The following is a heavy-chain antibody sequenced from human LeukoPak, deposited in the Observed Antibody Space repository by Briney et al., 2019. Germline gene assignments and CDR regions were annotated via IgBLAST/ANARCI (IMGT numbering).Heavy chain of an antibody. V-gene: IGHV3-9*01. D-gene: IGHD6-6*01. CDR1: GFTFDDYA. Sequence: GGSLRLSCAASGFTFDDYAMHWVRQAPGKGLEWASGISWNSGSIGYADSVKGRFTISRDNAKNSLYLQMNSLRAEDTALYYCAKPLAAYSSSSINDAFDIWGQGTMVTVSS. CDR2: ISWNSGSI. J-gene: IGHJ3*02. CDR3: AKPLAAYSSSSINDAFDI.